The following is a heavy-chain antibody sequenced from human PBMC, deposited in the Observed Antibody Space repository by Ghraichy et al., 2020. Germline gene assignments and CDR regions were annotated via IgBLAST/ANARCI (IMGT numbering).Heavy chain of an antibody. V-gene: IGHV4-34*01. CDR2: INHSGST. CDR3: ARDSTVTRPYYYYGMDV. D-gene: IGHD4-17*01. Sequence: SETLSLTCAVYGGSFSGYYWSWIRQPPGKGLEWIGEINHSGSTNYNPSLESRVTISVDTSKNQFSLKLSSVTAADTAVYYCARDSTVTRPYYYYGMDVWGQGTTVTVSS. CDR1: GGSFSGYY. J-gene: IGHJ6*02.